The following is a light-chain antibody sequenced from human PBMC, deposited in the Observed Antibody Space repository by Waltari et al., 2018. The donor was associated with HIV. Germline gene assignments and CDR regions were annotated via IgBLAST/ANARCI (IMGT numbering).Light chain of an antibody. Sequence: VMTQSPESLAVSLGERATINCKSSQTIFYKSNNKNYLAWYQQKPGQSPKLLISWASNREFGVPDRFSGSGSGTDFTLTISSLQAEDVAVYYCQQFYRTPYTFGQGSRLEFK. CDR1: QTIFYKSNNKNY. V-gene: IGKV4-1*01. CDR2: WAS. J-gene: IGKJ2*01. CDR3: QQFYRTPYT.